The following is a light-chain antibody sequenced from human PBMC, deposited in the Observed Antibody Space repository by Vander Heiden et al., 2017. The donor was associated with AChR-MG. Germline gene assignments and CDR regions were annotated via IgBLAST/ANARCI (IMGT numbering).Light chain of an antibody. CDR1: SSNIGSNY. Sequence: QSVLTQPPSASGPPGQRVTISCSGSSSNIGSNYVYWYQQLPGTAPKLLIYRNNQRPSGVPDRFSGSKSGTSASLAISELRSEDEADYYCAAWDDSLSGWVFGGGTKLTVL. V-gene: IGLV1-47*01. CDR3: AAWDDSLSGWV. J-gene: IGLJ3*02. CDR2: RNN.